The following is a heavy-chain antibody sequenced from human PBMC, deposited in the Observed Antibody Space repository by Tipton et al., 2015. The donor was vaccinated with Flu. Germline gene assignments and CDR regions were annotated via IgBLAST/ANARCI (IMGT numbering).Heavy chain of an antibody. Sequence: SLRLSCAASGFTFDDYAMHWVRQTPGRGLEWVSSISWNSVTIAYADSVKGRFTISRANAKNSLYLQMNSLRAEDTALYYCAKAGTTASDSYGMDVWGQGTTVTVSS. CDR3: AKAGTTASDSYGMDV. CDR2: ISWNSVTI. D-gene: IGHD1-7*01. V-gene: IGHV3-9*01. J-gene: IGHJ6*02. CDR1: GFTFDDYA.